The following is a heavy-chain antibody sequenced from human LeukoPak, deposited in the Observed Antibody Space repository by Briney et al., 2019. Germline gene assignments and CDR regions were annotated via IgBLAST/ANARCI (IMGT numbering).Heavy chain of an antibody. D-gene: IGHD3-10*01. V-gene: IGHV1-69*13. CDR3: ARGGFGELLFYYYMDV. CDR2: IIPIFGTA. J-gene: IGHJ6*03. Sequence: ASVKVSCKASGGTLSSYAISWVRQAPGQGLEWMGGIIPIFGTANYAQKFQGRVTITADESTSTAYMELSSLRSEDTAVYYCARGGFGELLFYYYMDVWGKGTTVTVSS. CDR1: GGTLSSYA.